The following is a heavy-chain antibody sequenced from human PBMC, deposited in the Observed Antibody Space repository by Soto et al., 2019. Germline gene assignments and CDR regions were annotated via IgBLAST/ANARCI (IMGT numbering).Heavy chain of an antibody. Sequence: GESLKISCKDSGYSFTSYWIGWVRQMPGKGLEWMGIIYPGDSDTRYSPSFQGQVTISADKSISTAYLQWSSLKASDTAMYYCARHQSRGGPSPFIYYYYYGMDVWGQGTTVTVSS. J-gene: IGHJ6*02. CDR2: IYPGDSDT. D-gene: IGHD3-3*02. V-gene: IGHV5-51*01. CDR3: ARHQSRGGPSPFIYYYYYGMDV. CDR1: GYSFTSYW.